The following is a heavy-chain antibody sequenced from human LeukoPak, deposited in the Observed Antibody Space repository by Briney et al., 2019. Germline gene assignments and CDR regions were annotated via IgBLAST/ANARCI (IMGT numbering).Heavy chain of an antibody. Sequence: SETLSLTCTVSGGSISSSSYYWGWIRQPPGKGLEWIGSIYYIGSTYYNPSLKSRVTISVDTSKNQFSLKLSSVTAADTAVYYCARPVAGVYYFDYWGQGTLVTVSS. CDR2: IYYIGST. CDR3: ARPVAGVYYFDY. J-gene: IGHJ4*02. D-gene: IGHD6-19*01. CDR1: GGSISSSSYY. V-gene: IGHV4-39*01.